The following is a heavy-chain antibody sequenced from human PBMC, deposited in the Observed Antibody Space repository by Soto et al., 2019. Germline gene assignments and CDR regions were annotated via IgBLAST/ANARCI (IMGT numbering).Heavy chain of an antibody. CDR2: IRGSGDT. V-gene: IGHV3-23*01. J-gene: IGHJ4*02. Sequence: EMQLLESGGGLIQPGGSLRLSCAASGFTFGNYDMSWVRQAPGEGLEWVSGIRGSGDTYYADSFQGRFIISRDNSENTVYLQMNSLRAEDTAVYYCATISWSGGRFGGYWGQGTLVTVSS. D-gene: IGHD6-19*01. CDR3: ATISWSGGRFGGY. CDR1: GFTFGNYD.